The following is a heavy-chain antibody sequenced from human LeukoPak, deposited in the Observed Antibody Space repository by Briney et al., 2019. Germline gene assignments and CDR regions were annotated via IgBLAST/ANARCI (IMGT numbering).Heavy chain of an antibody. CDR2: ISGSGGST. V-gene: IGHV3-23*01. D-gene: IGHD1-26*01. CDR3: AKGVRYRENY. CDR1: GFTFSSYA. J-gene: IGHJ4*02. Sequence: GGWLRFSCSASGFTFSSYAMSWVRQAPGKGLEWVSAISGSGGSTYYADSVKGRFTISRDNSKNTLYLQMNSLRAEDTAVYYCAKGVRYRENYWGQGTLVTVSS.